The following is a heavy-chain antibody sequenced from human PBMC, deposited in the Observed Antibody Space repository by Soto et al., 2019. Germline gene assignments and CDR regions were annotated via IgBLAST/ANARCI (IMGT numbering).Heavy chain of an antibody. V-gene: IGHV3-53*01. CDR3: ARDQASYGMDV. CDR2: IYSGGST. CDR1: GFTVSSDS. J-gene: IGHJ6*02. Sequence: PGGSLRLSCAASGFTVSSDSVSWVRQAPGKGLEWVSVIYSGGSTYYADSVKGRFTISRDNSKNTLYLQMNSLRAEDTAVYYCARDQASYGMDVWGQGTTVTVSS.